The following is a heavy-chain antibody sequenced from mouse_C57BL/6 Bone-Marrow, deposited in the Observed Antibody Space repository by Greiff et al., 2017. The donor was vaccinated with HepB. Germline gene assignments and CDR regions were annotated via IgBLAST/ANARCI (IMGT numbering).Heavy chain of an antibody. D-gene: IGHD1-1*01. J-gene: IGHJ2*01. CDR2: INYDGSST. CDR3: ASLDYYGSGYFDY. CDR1: GFTFSDYY. V-gene: IGHV5-16*01. Sequence: DVKLVESEGGLVQPGSSMKLSCTASGFTFSDYYMAWVRQVPEKGLEWVANINYDGSSTYYLDSLKSRFIISRDNAKNILYLQMSSLKSEDTATYYCASLDYYGSGYFDYWGQGTTLTVSS.